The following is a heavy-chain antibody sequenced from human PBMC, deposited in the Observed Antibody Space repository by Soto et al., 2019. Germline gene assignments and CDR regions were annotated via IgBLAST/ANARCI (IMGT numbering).Heavy chain of an antibody. J-gene: IGHJ4*02. CDR2: TTSRADGGTA. CDR1: GFTFDNAW. V-gene: IGHV3-15*01. CDR3: TTDPGHMYDFDY. D-gene: IGHD2-8*01. Sequence: EVQLVESGGGLVKPGGSLRLSCAASGFTFDNAWMSWVRQAPGKGLEWVGRTTSRADGGTAEYAAPVKCRFTIARHDSKNTLSLQMNSLKTADTAVYYCTTDPGHMYDFDYWGKGTPVTVSS.